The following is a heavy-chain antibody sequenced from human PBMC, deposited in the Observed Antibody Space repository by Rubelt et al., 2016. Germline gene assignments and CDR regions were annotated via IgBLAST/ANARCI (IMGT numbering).Heavy chain of an antibody. D-gene: IGHD2-21*02. J-gene: IGHJ4*02. Sequence: EVQLLESGGSLVQPGGSLRLSCAASGFIFSSYAMSWVRQAPGKGLEWVSVVSASGSGTFYADSVKGRFTMSRDNSKNTLYLGMNRLTPEDTAIYYCAKAKYQPLLSRPFDSWGQGTLVTVSS. CDR3: AKAKYQPLLSRPFDS. CDR2: VSASGSGT. V-gene: IGHV3-23*01. CDR1: GFIFSSYA.